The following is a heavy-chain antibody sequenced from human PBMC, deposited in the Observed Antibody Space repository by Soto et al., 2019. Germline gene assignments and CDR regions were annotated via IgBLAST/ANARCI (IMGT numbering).Heavy chain of an antibody. Sequence: GGSLRLSCAASGFTFSSYAMSWVRQAPGKGLEWVSSISSSSSYIYYADSVKGRFTISRDNAKNSLYLQMNSLRAEDTAVYYCATDPTYYYDSSGYYPLHYFDYWGQGTLVTVSS. CDR2: ISSSSSYI. CDR3: ATDPTYYYDSSGYYPLHYFDY. J-gene: IGHJ4*02. CDR1: GFTFSSYA. D-gene: IGHD3-22*01. V-gene: IGHV3-21*01.